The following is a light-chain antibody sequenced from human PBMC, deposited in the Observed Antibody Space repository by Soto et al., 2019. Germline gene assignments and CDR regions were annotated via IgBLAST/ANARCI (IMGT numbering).Light chain of an antibody. CDR1: SSDVGGYKF. Sequence: QSALTQPASVSGSPGQSITISCTGTSSDVGGYKFVSWFQQYPGKAPKLMIYEVSHRPSGISNRFSGSKSGNTASLTISGLQAEDEADYYCSSYTTSTTPVVFGGGTKVTVL. J-gene: IGLJ2*01. V-gene: IGLV2-14*01. CDR3: SSYTTSTTPVV. CDR2: EVS.